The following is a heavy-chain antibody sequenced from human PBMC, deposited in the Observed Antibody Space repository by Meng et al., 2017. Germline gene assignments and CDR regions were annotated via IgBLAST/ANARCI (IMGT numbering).Heavy chain of an antibody. D-gene: IGHD4-17*01. CDR3: ARSLTVTTVWFDP. CDR1: GGSISSGGYY. J-gene: IGHJ5*02. CDR2: IYYSGST. V-gene: IGHV4-31*03. Sequence: VQPHEAGPGLVKPSQTLSLTCTVSGGSISSGGYYWSWIRQHPGKGLEWIGYIYYSGSTYYNPSLKSRVTISVDTSKNQFSLKLSSVTAADTAVYYCARSLTVTTVWFDPWGQGTLVTVSS.